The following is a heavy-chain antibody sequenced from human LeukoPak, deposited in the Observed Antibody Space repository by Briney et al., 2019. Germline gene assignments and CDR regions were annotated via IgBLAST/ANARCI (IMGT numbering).Heavy chain of an antibody. D-gene: IGHD5-24*01. CDR3: ARGPRKDGHNGMDV. J-gene: IGHJ6*02. CDR1: GYTFTSYY. V-gene: IGHV1-46*01. CDR2: INPGDGGT. Sequence: GASVKVSCKASGYTFTSYYMHWVRQAPGQGLEWVGIINPGDGGTSYAQKFQGRATMSRDTSTSTVYMELSSLRSEDTALYYCARGPRKDGHNGMDVWGQGTTVTVSS.